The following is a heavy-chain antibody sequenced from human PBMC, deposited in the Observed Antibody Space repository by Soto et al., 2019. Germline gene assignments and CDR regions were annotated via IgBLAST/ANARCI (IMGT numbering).Heavy chain of an antibody. CDR2: FDPEDGET. D-gene: IGHD6-19*01. Sequence: RASVKVSCKVSGYTLTGLSMHWVRQAPGKGLEWMGGFDPEDGETIYAQKFQGRVTMTEDTSTDTAYMELSSLRSEDTAVYYCATSIIAVANFDYWGQGTLVTV. CDR3: ATSIIAVANFDY. V-gene: IGHV1-24*01. J-gene: IGHJ4*02. CDR1: GYTLTGLS.